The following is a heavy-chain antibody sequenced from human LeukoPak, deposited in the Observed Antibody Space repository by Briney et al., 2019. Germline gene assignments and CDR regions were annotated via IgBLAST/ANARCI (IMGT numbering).Heavy chain of an antibody. V-gene: IGHV1-8*01. J-gene: IGHJ4*02. CDR1: GYTFTSHD. D-gene: IGHD6-19*01. CDR2: MNPNSGNT. CDR3: ARETPGEIAVAANGYFDY. Sequence: ASVKVSCKASGYTFTSHDINWVRQATGQGLEWMGWMNPNSGNTGYAQKFQGRVTMTRNTSISTAYMELSSLRSEDTAVYYCARETPGEIAVAANGYFDYWGQGTLVTVSS.